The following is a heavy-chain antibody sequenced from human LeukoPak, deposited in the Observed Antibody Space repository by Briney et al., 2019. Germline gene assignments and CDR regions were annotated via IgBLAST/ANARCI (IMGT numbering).Heavy chain of an antibody. CDR1: GYTFTGYY. CDR2: INPNSGGT. J-gene: IGHJ4*02. V-gene: IGHV1-2*02. CDR3: ARVGRTWYSFGY. Sequence: ASVKVSCKASGYTFTGYYMHWVRQAPGQGLEWMGWINPNSGGTNYAQDFHGRVTMTRDTSISTAYMELSRLRSDDTAVYYCARVGRTWYSFGYWGQGTLVTVSS. D-gene: IGHD6-13*01.